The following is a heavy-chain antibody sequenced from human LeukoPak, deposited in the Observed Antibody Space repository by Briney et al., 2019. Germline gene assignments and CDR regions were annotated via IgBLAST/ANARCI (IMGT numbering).Heavy chain of an antibody. CDR3: ATYPGIGEYAFDI. CDR1: GFTFSSYA. CDR2: ISYDGSNK. D-gene: IGHD6-13*01. J-gene: IGHJ3*02. V-gene: IGHV3-30*03. Sequence: GRSLRLSCAASGFTFSSYAMHWFGQAPGKGLEGVAVISYDGSNKYYADSVKGRFTISRDNSKNTLYLQMNSLRTEDTAVYYCATYPGIGEYAFDIWGQGTMVTVSS.